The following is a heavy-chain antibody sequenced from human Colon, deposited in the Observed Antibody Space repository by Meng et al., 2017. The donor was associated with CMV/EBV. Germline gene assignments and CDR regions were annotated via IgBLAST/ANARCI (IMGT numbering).Heavy chain of an antibody. V-gene: IGHV1-2*02. CDR1: GYTFTGYY. CDR2: INPNSGGT. D-gene: IGHD5-24*01. Sequence: ASVKVSCKASGYTFTGYYMHWVRQAPGQGLEWMGWINPNSGGTNYAQKFQGRVTVTRETSISTAYMELNSLRSDDTAVYYCARAGDDYFDFWGQGTLVTVSS. J-gene: IGHJ4*02. CDR3: ARAGDDYFDF.